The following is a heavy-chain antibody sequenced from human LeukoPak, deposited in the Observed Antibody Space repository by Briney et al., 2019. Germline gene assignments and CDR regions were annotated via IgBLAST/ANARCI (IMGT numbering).Heavy chain of an antibody. D-gene: IGHD2-15*01. V-gene: IGHV3-7*03. CDR2: IKPDGSEE. Sequence: GGSLRLSCAASGFSFGGYALHWVRQAPGKGLEWVANIKPDGSEEHYVDSVKGRFTISRDNAKNSLYLQMSSLRVEDTAVYYCARLRGECGGCRDYWGQGTLVTVSS. CDR1: GFSFGGYA. CDR3: ARLRGECGGCRDY. J-gene: IGHJ4*02.